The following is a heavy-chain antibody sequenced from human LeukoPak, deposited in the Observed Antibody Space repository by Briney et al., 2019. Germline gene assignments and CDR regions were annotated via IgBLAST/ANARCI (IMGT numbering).Heavy chain of an antibody. CDR2: ISYDGSNN. D-gene: IGHD3-22*01. J-gene: IGHJ4*02. CDR3: ARESYYYDSSGYQRSLPGDY. CDR1: GFTFSDYG. Sequence: GGSLRLSYAAFGFTFSDYGMHWVRQAPGKGLEWVAVISYDGSNNYYADSVKGRFTISRDNSKNTLYLQLNSLRAEDTAVYHCARESYYYDSSGYQRSLPGDYWGQGTLVTVSS. V-gene: IGHV3-30*03.